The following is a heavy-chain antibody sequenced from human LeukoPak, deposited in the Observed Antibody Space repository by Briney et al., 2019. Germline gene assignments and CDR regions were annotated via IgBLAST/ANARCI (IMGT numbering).Heavy chain of an antibody. J-gene: IGHJ4*02. CDR3: ARAPQAGYGDY. D-gene: IGHD5-12*01. Sequence: SETLSLTCTVSGGSITNYYWSWIRQPPGKGLEYVGYIYYSGNTNYNPSLNSRVTISVDTSKKQFSLKLSSVTAADTAVYYCARAPQAGYGDYWGQGTLVTVSS. CDR1: GGSITNYY. V-gene: IGHV4-59*01. CDR2: IYYSGNT.